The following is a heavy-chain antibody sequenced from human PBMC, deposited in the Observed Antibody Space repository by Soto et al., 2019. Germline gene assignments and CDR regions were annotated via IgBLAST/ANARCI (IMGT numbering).Heavy chain of an antibody. CDR3: ARAADRSNSKNWFDP. J-gene: IGHJ5*02. CDR1: GGSISNYY. CDR2: IYYGGNT. V-gene: IGHV4-59*01. Sequence: PSETLSLTCTVSGGSISNYYCTWIRQPPGKRLEWIGYIYYGGNTDYNPSFKSRASMSVDTFKNQFSLILSSLTAADTAVYYCARAADRSNSKNWFDPWGQGTQVTVSS. D-gene: IGHD1-1*01.